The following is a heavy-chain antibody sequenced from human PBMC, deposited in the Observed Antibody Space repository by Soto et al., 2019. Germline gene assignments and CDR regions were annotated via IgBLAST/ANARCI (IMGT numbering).Heavy chain of an antibody. Sequence: ASVKVSCKASGYTFTSYDINWVRQATGQGLEWMGWMNPNSGNTGYAQKFQGRVTMTRNTSISTAYMELSSLRSEDTAVYYCARGREGDYGDYEDGMDVWGQGTTVTVSS. CDR3: ARGREGDYGDYEDGMDV. CDR1: GYTFTSYD. J-gene: IGHJ6*02. V-gene: IGHV1-8*01. D-gene: IGHD4-17*01. CDR2: MNPNSGNT.